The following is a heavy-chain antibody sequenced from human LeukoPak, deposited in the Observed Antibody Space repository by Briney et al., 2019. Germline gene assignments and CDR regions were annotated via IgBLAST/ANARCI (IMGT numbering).Heavy chain of an antibody. CDR2: IYYSGST. CDR1: GGSISSGDYY. D-gene: IGHD4-17*01. Sequence: PSETLSLTCTVSGGSISSGDYYWSSIRQPPGKGLEWIGYIYYSGSTYYNPSLKSRVTISVDTSKNQFSLKLSSVTAADTAVYYCARIYGDYKSPDYWYFDLWGRGTLVTVSS. CDR3: ARIYGDYKSPDYWYFDL. V-gene: IGHV4-30-4*01. J-gene: IGHJ2*01.